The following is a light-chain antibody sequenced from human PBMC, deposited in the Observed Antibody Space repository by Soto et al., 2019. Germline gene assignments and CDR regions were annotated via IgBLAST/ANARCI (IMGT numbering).Light chain of an antibody. CDR2: DDN. J-gene: IGLJ1*01. CDR3: GSWDSSLGAYV. CDR1: SXNIGGNS. V-gene: IGLV1-51*01. Sequence: QSALAQPRSVSAAPGQKVTISCSGSSXNIGGNSVSWYQQLPGTAPKLLIYDDNKRPSGIPDRFSGSKSGTSATLGITGFQTGDEADYYCGSWDSSLGAYVFGTGTKVNVL.